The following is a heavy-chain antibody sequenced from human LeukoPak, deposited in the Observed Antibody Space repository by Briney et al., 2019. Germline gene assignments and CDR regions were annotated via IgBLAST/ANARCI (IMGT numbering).Heavy chain of an antibody. CDR2: IYYSGST. J-gene: IGHJ4*02. CDR1: GGSVSRDPYF. D-gene: IGHD1-26*01. Sequence: PSETLSLTCSVSGGSVSRDPYFWSWIRQPPGKGLEWIGYIYYSGSTNYNPSLKSRVTISIDTSKNQFSLKLTSVTAADTAVYYCARMEAWVGLTTGPRGFDYWGQGTLVTVSS. CDR3: ARMEAWVGLTTGPRGFDY. V-gene: IGHV4-61*01.